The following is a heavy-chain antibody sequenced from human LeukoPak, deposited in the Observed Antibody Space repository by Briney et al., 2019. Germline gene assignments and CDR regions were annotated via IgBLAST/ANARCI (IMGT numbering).Heavy chain of an antibody. D-gene: IGHD6-19*01. CDR1: GFTFSSFA. CDR2: IYSDGSRT. J-gene: IGHJ4*02. CDR3: VKSPGNGWPV. Sequence: GGSLRLSCAASGFTFSSFAMHWVRQAPGKGLEYLSAIYSDGSRTYYADSVKGRFTISRDNSKNTLYFEMSSLRVEDTAVYYCVKSPGNGWPVWGQGTLLTVSS. V-gene: IGHV3-64D*06.